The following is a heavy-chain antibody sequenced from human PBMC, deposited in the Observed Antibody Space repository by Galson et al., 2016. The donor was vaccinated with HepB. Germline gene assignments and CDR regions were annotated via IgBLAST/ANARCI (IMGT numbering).Heavy chain of an antibody. J-gene: IGHJ4*02. Sequence: SLRLSCAASGFIFNSYSMNWVRQAPGKGLEWVSSISIRGDYMYYADSVKGRFTISRDNARNSMYLQMNSPRVEDTAVYYCARSKDSRWYSSFDYWGQGTLATVFS. CDR3: ARSKDSRWYSSFDY. V-gene: IGHV3-21*01. CDR1: GFIFNSYS. CDR2: ISIRGDYM. D-gene: IGHD6-13*01.